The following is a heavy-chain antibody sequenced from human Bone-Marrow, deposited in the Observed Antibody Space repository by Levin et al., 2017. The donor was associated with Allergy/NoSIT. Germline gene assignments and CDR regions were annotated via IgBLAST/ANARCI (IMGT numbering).Heavy chain of an antibody. J-gene: IGHJ4*02. CDR3: ARSGDYGTIDY. Sequence: ASVKVSCKASGYNFDDQYMHWVRQAPGQGLEWMGWINPENGVTKYAQKFQGRVTMTSDSSISTAYMDLSSLRSDDTAVYYCARSGDYGTIDYWGQGTLFSISS. CDR1: GYNFDDQY. D-gene: IGHD4-17*01. V-gene: IGHV1-2*02. CDR2: INPENGVT.